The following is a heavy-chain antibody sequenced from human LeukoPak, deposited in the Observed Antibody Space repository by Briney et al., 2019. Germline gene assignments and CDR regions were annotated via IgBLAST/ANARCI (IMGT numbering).Heavy chain of an antibody. J-gene: IGHJ6*02. CDR1: GFTVSSNY. V-gene: IGHV3-66*01. CDR2: IYSGGST. CDR3: AREGRESDTNLIAVAGYYYYYGMDV. Sequence: PGGSLRLSCAASGFTVSSNYMSWVRQAPGKGLEWVSVIYSGGSTYYADSVKGRFTISRDNSKNTLYLQMNSLRAEDTAVYYCAREGRESDTNLIAVAGYYYYYGMDVWGQGTTVTVSS. D-gene: IGHD6-19*01.